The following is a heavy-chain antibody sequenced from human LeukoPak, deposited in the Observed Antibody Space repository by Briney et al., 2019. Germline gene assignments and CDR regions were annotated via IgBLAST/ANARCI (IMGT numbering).Heavy chain of an antibody. CDR2: IYFDGTT. CDR3: VRDSPVTYTHGHRYYYIEV. CDR1: GDSMSPYY. Sequence: SETRSLTGTVSGDSMSPYYWAWIRQSAGKGLEGIGRIYFDGTTNYNPSLAGRMPMSVDTSQTQSSLKLRSVTAADTAVYYCVRDSPVTYTHGHRYYYIEVWGNGTSVTVSS. V-gene: IGHV4-4*07. J-gene: IGHJ6*03. D-gene: IGHD5-18*01.